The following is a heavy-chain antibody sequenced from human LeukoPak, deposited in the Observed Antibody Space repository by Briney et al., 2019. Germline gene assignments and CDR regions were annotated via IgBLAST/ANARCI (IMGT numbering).Heavy chain of an antibody. Sequence: ASVKVSCKASGGTFSSYAISWVRQAPGQGLEWMGWISAYNGNTNYAQKLQGRVTMTTDASTSTAYMELRSLRSDDTAVYYCARGGWSGYHHDAFDIWGQGTMVTVSS. J-gene: IGHJ3*02. CDR2: ISAYNGNT. CDR1: GGTFSSYA. V-gene: IGHV1-18*01. D-gene: IGHD3-3*01. CDR3: ARGGWSGYHHDAFDI.